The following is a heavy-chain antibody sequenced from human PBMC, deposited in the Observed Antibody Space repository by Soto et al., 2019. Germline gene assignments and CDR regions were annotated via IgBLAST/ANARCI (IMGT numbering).Heavy chain of an antibody. Sequence: LSLTCTVSGGSISSYYWSWIRQPPGKGLEWIGYIYYSGSTNYNPSLKSRVTISVDTSKNQFSLKLSSVTAADTAVYYCARLWEYNWKPHYFDYWGQGTLVTVSS. CDR3: ARLWEYNWKPHYFDY. CDR1: GGSISSYY. D-gene: IGHD1-20*01. J-gene: IGHJ4*02. V-gene: IGHV4-59*08. CDR2: IYYSGST.